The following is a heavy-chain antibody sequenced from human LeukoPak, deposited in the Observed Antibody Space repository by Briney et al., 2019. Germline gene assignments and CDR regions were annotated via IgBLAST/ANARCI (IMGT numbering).Heavy chain of an antibody. D-gene: IGHD2-2*01. Sequence: GSSVKVSCKASGGTFSSYAISWVRQAPGQGLEWMGGIIPIFGTANYAQKFQGRVTITADESTSTAYMELSSLRSEDTAVYYCARGGGLGYCSSTSCSRQYYFDYWGQGTLVTVSS. J-gene: IGHJ4*02. V-gene: IGHV1-69*01. CDR2: IIPIFGTA. CDR3: ARGGGLGYCSSTSCSRQYYFDY. CDR1: GGTFSSYA.